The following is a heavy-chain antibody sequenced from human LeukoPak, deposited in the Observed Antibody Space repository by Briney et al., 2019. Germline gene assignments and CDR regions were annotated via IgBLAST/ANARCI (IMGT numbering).Heavy chain of an antibody. CDR3: AREAVDDSSGYYYSPDAFDI. D-gene: IGHD3-22*01. Sequence: SETLSLTCTVSGYSISSGYYWGWIRQPPGKGLEWIGSIYHSGSTYYNPSLKSRVTISVDTSKNQFSLKLSSVTAADTAVYYCAREAVDDSSGYYYSPDAFDIWGQGTMVTVSS. J-gene: IGHJ3*02. CDR1: GYSISSGYY. V-gene: IGHV4-38-2*02. CDR2: IYHSGST.